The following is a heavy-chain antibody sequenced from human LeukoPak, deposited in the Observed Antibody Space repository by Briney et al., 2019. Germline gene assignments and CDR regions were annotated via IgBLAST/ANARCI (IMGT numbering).Heavy chain of an antibody. CDR3: ARAVSYYGLFYFDY. CDR1: SGSISSYY. D-gene: IGHD2/OR15-2a*01. J-gene: IGHJ4*02. V-gene: IGHV4-59*01. CDR2: IYYSGST. Sequence: SETLSLTCTVSSGSISSYYWSWIRQPPGKGLEWIGNIYYSGSTNYSPSLKSRVTISVDTSKNQFSLKLTSVTAADTAVYFCARAVSYYGLFYFDYWGQGTLVTDSS.